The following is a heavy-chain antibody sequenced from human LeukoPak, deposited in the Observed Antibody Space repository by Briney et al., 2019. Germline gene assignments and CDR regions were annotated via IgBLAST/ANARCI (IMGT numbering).Heavy chain of an antibody. J-gene: IGHJ4*02. CDR1: GFTFSSYW. V-gene: IGHV3-74*01. Sequence: GSLRLSRAVSGFTFSSYWMHWVRQAPGKGLVWVSRIDRDGSRINYADSVKGRFTISGDNGKNTLFLQMNSLRAEDAAVYYCVRGNDYGGPHYWGQGTLVTVSS. CDR2: IDRDGSRI. D-gene: IGHD4-23*01. CDR3: VRGNDYGGPHY.